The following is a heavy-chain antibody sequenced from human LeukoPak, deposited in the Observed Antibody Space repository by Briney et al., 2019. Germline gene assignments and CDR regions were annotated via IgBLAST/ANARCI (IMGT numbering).Heavy chain of an antibody. J-gene: IGHJ3*02. CDR1: GFTFSSYS. CDR3: ARVGKLGYCSSTSCHDSDAFDI. V-gene: IGHV3-21*01. CDR2: ISSSSSYI. Sequence: GGSLRLSCAASGFTFSSYSMNWVRQAPGKGLEWVSSISSSSSYIYYADSVKGRFTISRDNAKNSLYLQMNSLRAEDTAVYYCARVGKLGYCSSTSCHDSDAFDIWGQGTMVTVSS. D-gene: IGHD2-2*01.